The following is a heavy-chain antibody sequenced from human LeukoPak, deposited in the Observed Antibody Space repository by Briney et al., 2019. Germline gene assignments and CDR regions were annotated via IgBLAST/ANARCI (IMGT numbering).Heavy chain of an antibody. CDR3: ARVLTYYYDSSGFDYVEYYFDS. CDR1: GASISSYY. D-gene: IGHD3-22*01. Sequence: SETLSLTCTVSGASISSYYWNWIRQPPGKGLEWIGYIYYSGSTNYNPSLKSRVTISVDTSKNQFSLRLSSVTAADTAVYYCARVLTYYYDSSGFDYVEYYFDSWGQGTLVTVSS. J-gene: IGHJ4*02. CDR2: IYYSGST. V-gene: IGHV4-59*01.